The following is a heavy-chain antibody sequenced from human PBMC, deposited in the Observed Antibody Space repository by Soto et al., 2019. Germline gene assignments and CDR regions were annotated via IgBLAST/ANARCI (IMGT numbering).Heavy chain of an antibody. Sequence: NPSETLSLTCTDSGASIRSTDYYWSWIRQAPGKGLEWIGYVYYTGSTYYNPSLMSRLTISVDTSKNQFSLKLTSVTAAETAVYYCVRTAREGAVAPHWFDRWGQGTQVTVSS. V-gene: IGHV4-30-4*01. CDR1: GASIRSTDYY. J-gene: IGHJ5*02. CDR3: VRTAREGAVAPHWFDR. CDR2: VYYTGST. D-gene: IGHD2-21*02.